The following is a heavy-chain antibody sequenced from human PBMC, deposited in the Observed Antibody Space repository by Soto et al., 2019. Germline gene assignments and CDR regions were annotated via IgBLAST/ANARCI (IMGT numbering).Heavy chain of an antibody. Sequence: PSETLSLTCAVYGGSFSGYYWSWIRQPPGKGLEWIGEINHSGSTNYNPSLKSRVTISVDTSKNQFSLKLNSVAAADTAVYYCARVSGALMDVWGKGTTVTVSS. CDR3: ARVSGALMDV. V-gene: IGHV4-34*01. J-gene: IGHJ6*03. D-gene: IGHD1-1*01. CDR1: GGSFSGYY. CDR2: INHSGST.